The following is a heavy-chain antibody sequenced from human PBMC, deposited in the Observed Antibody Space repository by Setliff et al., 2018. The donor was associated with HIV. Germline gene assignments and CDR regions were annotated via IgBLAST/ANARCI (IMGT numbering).Heavy chain of an antibody. V-gene: IGHV5-51*01. CDR1: GFTFTDYW. J-gene: IGHJ4*02. CDR2: IYPGDSHT. CDR3: ARHINYYYSGSYPEY. D-gene: IGHD3-10*01. Sequence: GESLKISCKASGFTFTDYWIGWVRQMPGRGLEWMGIIYPGDSHTRYSPSFQGQVIISVDNSISTAYLQWSTLKASDTAIYYCARHINYYYSGSYPEYWGQGTLVTVSS.